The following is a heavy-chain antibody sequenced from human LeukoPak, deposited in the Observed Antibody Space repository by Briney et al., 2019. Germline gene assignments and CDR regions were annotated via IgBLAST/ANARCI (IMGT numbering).Heavy chain of an antibody. J-gene: IGHJ4*02. D-gene: IGHD1-26*01. CDR3: ARGEIRNTNFDY. CDR2: LNPNSGGT. V-gene: IGHV1-2*02. Sequence: ASVTDSSKASGYTLTVYYVHWVRQAPGQGREWMGWLNPNSGGTTYAQKLQGRVTMIRDTSFSTGYMKLTSLGADDTAVYYCARGEIRNTNFDYWGQGTLVTVSS. CDR1: GYTLTVYY.